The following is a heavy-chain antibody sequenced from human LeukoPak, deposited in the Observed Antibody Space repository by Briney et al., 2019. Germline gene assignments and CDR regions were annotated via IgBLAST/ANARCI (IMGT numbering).Heavy chain of an antibody. D-gene: IGHD3-22*01. V-gene: IGHV4-39*07. CDR2: ISYSGST. CDR1: GDSIGSSTYY. CDR3: ARDRRRHYYDSSGYYYDY. Sequence: SETLSLTCTVSGDSIGSSTYYWGWIRQPPGKGLEWIGSISYSGSTYYSPSLKSRVTISVDTSKSQFSLKLSSVTAADTAVYYCARDRRRHYYDSSGYYYDYWGQGTLVTVSS. J-gene: IGHJ4*02.